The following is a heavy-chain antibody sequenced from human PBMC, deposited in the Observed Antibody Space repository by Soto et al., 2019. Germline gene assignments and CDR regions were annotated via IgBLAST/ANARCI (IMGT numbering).Heavy chain of an antibody. CDR3: ARKAGSDIVVLVAATSVGWFDP. J-gene: IGHJ5*02. Sequence: QVQLVQSGAEVKKPGSSVKVSCKASGGTFSSYAISWVRQAPGQGREWMGGIIPIFGTANYAQKFQGRVTITADESTSTAYMELSSLRSEETAVYYGARKAGSDIVVLVAATSVGWFDPWGQGTLVTVSS. V-gene: IGHV1-69*01. CDR1: GGTFSSYA. D-gene: IGHD2-15*01. CDR2: IIPIFGTA.